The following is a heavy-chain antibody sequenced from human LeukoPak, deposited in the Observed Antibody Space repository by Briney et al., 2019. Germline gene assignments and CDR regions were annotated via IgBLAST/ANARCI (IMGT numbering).Heavy chain of an antibody. J-gene: IGHJ3*02. V-gene: IGHV1-18*01. CDR1: GYTFPRYG. Sequence: ASVKVSCKASGYTFPRYGVSWARLAPGQGLEWMAWISAYNGNTDYAQNFQGRVTMTTDTSTSTAYMELRSLRSDDTAVYYCARARYLTGSRDDAFDIWGQGTVVTVSS. CDR3: ARARYLTGSRDDAFDI. CDR2: ISAYNGNT. D-gene: IGHD1-26*01.